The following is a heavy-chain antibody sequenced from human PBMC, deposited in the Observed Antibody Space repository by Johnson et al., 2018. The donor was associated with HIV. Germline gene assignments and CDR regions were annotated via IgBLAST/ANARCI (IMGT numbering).Heavy chain of an antibody. J-gene: IGHJ3*02. Sequence: QMQLVESWGGVVQPGRSLRLSCAASGFTFSSYAMHWVRQAPGKGLEWVAVISYDGSNKYYADSVKGRFTISRDNSKNTLYLQMNSLRAEDTAVYYCARDGGYSSSWYKYAFDIWGRGTRVTVSS. V-gene: IGHV3-30*04. D-gene: IGHD6-13*01. CDR3: ARDGGYSSSWYKYAFDI. CDR1: GFTFSSYA. CDR2: ISYDGSNK.